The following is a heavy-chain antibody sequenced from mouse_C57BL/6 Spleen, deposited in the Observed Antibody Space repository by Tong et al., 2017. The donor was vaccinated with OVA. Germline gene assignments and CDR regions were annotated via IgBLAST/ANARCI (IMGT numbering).Heavy chain of an antibody. D-gene: IGHD2-1*01. CDR2: IYPRSGNT. CDR1: GYTFTSYG. CDR3: AREGDLLWGY. Sequence: VQLQESGAELARPGASVKLSCKASGYTFTSYGISWVKQRTGQGLEWIGEIYPRSGNTYYNEKFKGKATLTADKSSSTAYMELRSRTSEDSAVYFCAREGDLLWGYWGQGTTLTVSS. V-gene: IGHV1-81*01. J-gene: IGHJ2*01.